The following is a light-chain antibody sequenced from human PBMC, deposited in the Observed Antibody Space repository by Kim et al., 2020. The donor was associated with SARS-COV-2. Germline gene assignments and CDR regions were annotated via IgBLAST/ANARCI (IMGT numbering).Light chain of an antibody. Sequence: VSPGERATLSCRASQSVSSNLAWYQQKPGQAPRLLIYGASTRATGIPARFSGSGSGTEFTLTISSLQSEDFAVYYCQQYNNWPPGITFGGGTKLEI. CDR1: QSVSSN. CDR3: QQYNNWPPGIT. J-gene: IGKJ4*01. V-gene: IGKV3-15*01. CDR2: GAS.